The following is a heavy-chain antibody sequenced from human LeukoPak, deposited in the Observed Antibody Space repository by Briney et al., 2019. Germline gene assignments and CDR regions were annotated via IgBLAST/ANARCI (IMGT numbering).Heavy chain of an antibody. CDR1: GGTFSSYA. CDR2: IIPILGIA. CDR3: ARDRSGSYLDY. Sequence: PVKVSCKASGGTFSSYAISWVRQAPGQGLEWMGRIIPILGIANYAQKFQGRVTITADKSTSTAYMELSSLRSEDTAVYYCARDRSGSYLDYWGQGTLVTVSS. D-gene: IGHD1-26*01. J-gene: IGHJ4*02. V-gene: IGHV1-69*04.